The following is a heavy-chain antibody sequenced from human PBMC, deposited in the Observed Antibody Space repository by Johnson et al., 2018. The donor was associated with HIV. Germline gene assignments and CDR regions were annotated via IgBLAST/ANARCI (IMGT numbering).Heavy chain of an antibody. CDR1: GFSFSDYY. V-gene: IGHV3-11*04. Sequence: QEQLVESGGGLVKPGGSLRLSCAASGFSFSDYYMTWIRQAPGKGLEWVSYISSSGASIYYPDSVKGRFPLSRDTAKNSLYLQMNSLRAADTAVYYCASVITIFRVAPRYAFDIWGQGTMVTVSS. D-gene: IGHD3-3*01. CDR2: ISSSGASI. CDR3: ASVITIFRVAPRYAFDI. J-gene: IGHJ3*02.